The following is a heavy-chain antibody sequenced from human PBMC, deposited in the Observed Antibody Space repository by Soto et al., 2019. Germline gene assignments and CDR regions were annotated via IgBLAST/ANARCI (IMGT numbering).Heavy chain of an antibody. V-gene: IGHV1-18*04. J-gene: IGHJ4*02. Sequence: ASVKVSCKASGYTFTSYDINWVRQAPGQGLEWMGWISPYSGNTNYAQKFQGRVTMTRDTSTSTAYMELSSLRSDDTAVYYCARDERRCEEGSMDFWGQGTLVTVSS. CDR3: ARDERRCEEGSMDF. D-gene: IGHD2-2*01. CDR1: GYTFTSYD. CDR2: ISPYSGNT.